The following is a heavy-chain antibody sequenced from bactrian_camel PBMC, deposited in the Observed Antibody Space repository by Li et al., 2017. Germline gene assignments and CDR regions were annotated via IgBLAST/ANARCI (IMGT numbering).Heavy chain of an antibody. V-gene: IGHV3S53*01. J-gene: IGHJ6*01. D-gene: IGHD2*01. Sequence: VQLVESGGGSVQAGGSLRLSCTADEYTYMHTCVAWFRQVPGKEREGVAAIDSDGSTSYADSVKGRFTISKDNAKNTLYLQMNSLKPEETAMYYCAAALSHCRGGYPSPWYFRYWGQGTQVTVS. CDR1: EYTYMHTC. CDR2: IDSDGST. CDR3: AAALSHCRGGYPSPWYFRY.